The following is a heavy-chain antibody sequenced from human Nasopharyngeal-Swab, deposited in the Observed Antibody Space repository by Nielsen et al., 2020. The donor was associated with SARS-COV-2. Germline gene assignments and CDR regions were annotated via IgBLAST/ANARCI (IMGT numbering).Heavy chain of an antibody. CDR2: ISGSGGST. Sequence: GESLEISCAASGFTFSSYAMSWVRQAPGKGLEWVSAISGSGGSTYYADSVKGRFTISRDNSKNTLYLQMNSLRAEDTAVYYCAKVISTYYYDSSGYYYVAPHDAFDIWGQGTMVTVSS. D-gene: IGHD3-22*01. V-gene: IGHV3-23*01. J-gene: IGHJ3*02. CDR1: GFTFSSYA. CDR3: AKVISTYYYDSSGYYYVAPHDAFDI.